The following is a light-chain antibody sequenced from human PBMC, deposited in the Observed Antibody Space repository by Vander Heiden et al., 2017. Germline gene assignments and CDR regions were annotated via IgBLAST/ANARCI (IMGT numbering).Light chain of an antibody. CDR3: QQSDTILYT. V-gene: IGKV1-39*01. CDR1: QSVGIS. CDR2: AAS. Sequence: DIQMTQSPSSLSASVGDRVTITCRASQSVGISLNWYQQKLGKAPKLLISAASSLQSGVPSRFSGSGSGTDFTLTISSLQPEDFATYFCQQSDTILYTFGQGTKLEIK. J-gene: IGKJ2*01.